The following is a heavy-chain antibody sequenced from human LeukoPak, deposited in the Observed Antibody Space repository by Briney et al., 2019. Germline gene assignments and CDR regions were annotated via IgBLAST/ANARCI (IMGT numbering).Heavy chain of an antibody. CDR3: AKVLGMYGSSGYAWYFDY. J-gene: IGHJ4*02. V-gene: IGHV3-23*01. Sequence: GGSLRLSCTASVFTFSIYAMSWGRQAPGKGLEWVSIIFGSGYSTYYADSVKGRFTISRDNSKNTLYLQMNSLRAEDTAVYYCAKVLGMYGSSGYAWYFDYWGQGTLVTVSS. CDR1: VFTFSIYA. D-gene: IGHD6-25*01. CDR2: IFGSGYST.